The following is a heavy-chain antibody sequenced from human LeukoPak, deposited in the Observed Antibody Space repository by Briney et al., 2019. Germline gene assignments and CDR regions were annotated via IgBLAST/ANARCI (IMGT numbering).Heavy chain of an antibody. CDR2: IWYDGSNK. J-gene: IGHJ3*02. Sequence: GGSLRLSCAASGFTFSAYGMHWVRQAPGKGLEWVAVIWYDGSNKYYAESVKGRFTISRDDSKNSLYLQMNSLRAEDTAVYYCARDLGCSSTSCYGDAFDIWGQGTMVTVSS. CDR1: GFTFSAYG. V-gene: IGHV3-33*01. D-gene: IGHD2-2*01. CDR3: ARDLGCSSTSCYGDAFDI.